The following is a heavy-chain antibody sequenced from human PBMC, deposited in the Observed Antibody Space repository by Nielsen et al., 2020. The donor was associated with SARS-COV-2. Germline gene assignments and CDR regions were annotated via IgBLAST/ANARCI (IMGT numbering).Heavy chain of an antibody. CDR2: ISYDGNE. J-gene: IGHJ4*02. Sequence: GESLKISCAASGFTFSNFAMHWVRQAPGKGLEWVTIISYDGNEHYADSVKDRFTISRHNSKSTVFLQMNNLKLEDTAVYYCARETIDHTSSFVDYWGQGTLVTVSS. D-gene: IGHD6-6*01. CDR1: GFTFSNFA. CDR3: ARETIDHTSSFVDY. V-gene: IGHV3-30*04.